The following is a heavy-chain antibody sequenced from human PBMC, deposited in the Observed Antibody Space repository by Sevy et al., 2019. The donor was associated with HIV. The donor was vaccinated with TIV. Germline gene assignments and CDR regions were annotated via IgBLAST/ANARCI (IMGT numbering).Heavy chain of an antibody. V-gene: IGHV1-24*01. CDR1: GYTLTKLS. D-gene: IGHD5-12*01. J-gene: IGHJ3*02. CDR3: ATPKYVCYDYESLDI. Sequence: ASVKVSCKVSGYTLTKLSMHWVRQAPGKGLEWMGGFDPEDGETIYAQKFQGRVTMTEDTSTDTAYMELSSLRSEDTAVYYCATPKYVCYDYESLDIWGQGTMVTVSS. CDR2: FDPEDGET.